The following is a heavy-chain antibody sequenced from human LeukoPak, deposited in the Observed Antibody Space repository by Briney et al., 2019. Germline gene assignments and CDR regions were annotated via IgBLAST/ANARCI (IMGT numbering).Heavy chain of an antibody. V-gene: IGHV4-61*02. CDR1: GGSISSGSYY. D-gene: IGHD6-19*01. J-gene: IGHJ6*02. CDR3: ARTGYSSGVHDYYYGMDV. CDR2: IYTSGST. Sequence: LSETLSLTCTVSGGSISSGSYYWSWIRQPAGKGLEWIGRIYTSGSTNYNPSLKSRVTISVDTSKNQFSLKLSSVTAADTAVYYCARTGYSSGVHDYYYGMDVWGQGTTVTVSS.